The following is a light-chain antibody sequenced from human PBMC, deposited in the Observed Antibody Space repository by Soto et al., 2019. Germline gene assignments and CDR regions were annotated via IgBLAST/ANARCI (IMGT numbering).Light chain of an antibody. J-gene: IGKJ1*01. Sequence: DIQMTQSPSSMSGSVGDRVTITCRASQTISSWLACYQQKPGKAPKLLIYNASTLKSGVPSRFSGSGSGTEFTLTISCLQPDDFATYYCQHYNSYSEAVGQGTKVDIK. CDR2: NAS. CDR1: QTISSW. CDR3: QHYNSYSEA. V-gene: IGKV1-5*03.